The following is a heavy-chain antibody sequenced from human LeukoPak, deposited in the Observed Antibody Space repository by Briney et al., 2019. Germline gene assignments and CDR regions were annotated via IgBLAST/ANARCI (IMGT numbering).Heavy chain of an antibody. CDR2: IKSKTDGGTT. J-gene: IGHJ4*02. CDR3: TTDHPYGGKWALDYFDY. Sequence: PGGSLRLSCAASGFTFSNAWMSWVRQAPGKGLEWVGRIKSKTDGGTTDYAAPVKGRFTISRDDSKNTLYLQMNSLKTEDTAVYYCTTDHPYGGKWALDYFDYWGQGTLVTVSS. CDR1: GFTFSNAW. D-gene: IGHD4-23*01. V-gene: IGHV3-15*01.